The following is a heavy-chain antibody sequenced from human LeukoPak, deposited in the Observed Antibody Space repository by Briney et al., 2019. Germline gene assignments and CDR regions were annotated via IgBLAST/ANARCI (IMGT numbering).Heavy chain of an antibody. J-gene: IGHJ4*02. Sequence: GGSLRLSCAASGCTFSRYEMNWVRQAPGKGLEWVSYISSSGSTIYYADSVKGRFTISRDNAKNSLYLQMNSLRAEDTAVYYCAVATIKDYFDYWGQGTLVTVSS. D-gene: IGHD5-24*01. V-gene: IGHV3-48*03. CDR2: ISSSGSTI. CDR3: AVATIKDYFDY. CDR1: GCTFSRYE.